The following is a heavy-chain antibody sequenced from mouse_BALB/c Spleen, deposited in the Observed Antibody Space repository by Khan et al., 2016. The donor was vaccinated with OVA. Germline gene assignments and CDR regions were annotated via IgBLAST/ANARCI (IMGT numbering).Heavy chain of an antibody. J-gene: IGHJ2*01. CDR3: ARMYTTSLDY. Sequence: QVQLQQSGTELTRPGASVKLSCKASGYTFTDYYITWVKQRTGQGLEWIGEIYPGSGNTYYNEKFKGKATLTADKSSNTAYMQLSSLTSEDFAVYFCARMYTTSLDYWGQGTTLTVSS. CDR1: GYTFTDYY. V-gene: IGHV1-77*01. CDR2: IYPGSGNT. D-gene: IGHD1-1*01.